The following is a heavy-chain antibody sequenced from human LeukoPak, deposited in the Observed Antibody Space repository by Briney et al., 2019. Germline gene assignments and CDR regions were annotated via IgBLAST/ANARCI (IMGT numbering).Heavy chain of an antibody. CDR1: GGSISSYY. Sequence: KTSETLSLTCTVSGGSISSYYWSWIRQPPGKGLEWIGEINHSGSTNYNPSLKSRVTISVDTSKNQFSLKLSSVTAADTAVCYCARGRQLLSDYWGQGTLVTVSS. J-gene: IGHJ4*02. V-gene: IGHV4-34*01. CDR2: INHSGST. CDR3: ARGRQLLSDY. D-gene: IGHD6-6*01.